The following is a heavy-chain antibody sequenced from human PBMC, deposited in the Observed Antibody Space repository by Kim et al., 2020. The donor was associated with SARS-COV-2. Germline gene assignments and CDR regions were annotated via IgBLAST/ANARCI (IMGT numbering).Heavy chain of an antibody. CDR2: IGPAGDT. CDR3: ARGKYSSSWYWGGYYSGMDG. V-gene: IGHV3-13*01. Sequence: GGSLRLSCAASGFTFSSYDMNWVRQATGKGLEWVSDIGPAGDTNYPGSVMGRFTISRENAKNPLYLQMNSLRAGDTAVYYCARGKYSSSWYWGGYYSGMDGSGQASTVTVSS. D-gene: IGHD6-13*01. CDR1: GFTFSSYD. J-gene: IGHJ6*02.